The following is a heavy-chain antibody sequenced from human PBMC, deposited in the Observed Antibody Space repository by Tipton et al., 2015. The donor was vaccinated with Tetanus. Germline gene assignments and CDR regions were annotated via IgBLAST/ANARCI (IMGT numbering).Heavy chain of an antibody. CDR2: IRSKAYGGTT. Sequence: SLRLSCTASGFTFGDYAMSWFRQAPGKGLEWVGFIRSKAYGGTTEYAASVKGRFTISRDDSKSIAYLQMNSLKTEDTAVYYCTRDAPLGYSSGWSGGAPAAEYFQHWGQGTLVTVSS. CDR1: GFTFGDYA. D-gene: IGHD6-13*01. V-gene: IGHV3-49*03. CDR3: TRDAPLGYSSGWSGGAPAAEYFQH. J-gene: IGHJ1*01.